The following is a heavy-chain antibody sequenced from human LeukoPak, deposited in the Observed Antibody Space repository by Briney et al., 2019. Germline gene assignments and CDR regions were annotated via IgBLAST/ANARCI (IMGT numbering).Heavy chain of an antibody. Sequence: GASVKVSCKASGYTFTSYGISWVRQAPGQGLEWMGWISAYNGNTNYAQKLQGRVTMTTDTSTSTAYMELRSLRSDDTAVYYCARAYYYGSSGVMTDVFDIWGQGTMVTVSS. V-gene: IGHV1-18*01. D-gene: IGHD3-22*01. J-gene: IGHJ3*02. CDR1: GYTFTSYG. CDR2: ISAYNGNT. CDR3: ARAYYYGSSGVMTDVFDI.